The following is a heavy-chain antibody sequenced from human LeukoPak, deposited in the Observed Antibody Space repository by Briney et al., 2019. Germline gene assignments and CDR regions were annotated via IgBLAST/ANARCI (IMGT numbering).Heavy chain of an antibody. J-gene: IGHJ3*02. CDR2: IDTAGGT. CDR1: GFTFISYD. CDR3: ARRRYGLGSYSDAFDI. V-gene: IGHV3-13*04. Sequence: GGSLRLSCAASGFTFISYDMHWVRQPTGKGLEWVSGIDTAGGTYYVGSVKGRFTISRENAKNSLSLQMNSLRAGDTAVYYCARRRYGLGSYSDAFDIWGQGTMVTVSS. D-gene: IGHD3-10*01.